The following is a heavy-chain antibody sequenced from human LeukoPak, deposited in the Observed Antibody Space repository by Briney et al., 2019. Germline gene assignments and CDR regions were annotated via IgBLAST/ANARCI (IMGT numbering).Heavy chain of an antibody. Sequence: GGALRLSCAASGFTFSDYYMSWIRQAPGKGLEWVAYISNSGSSTNYADSVTGRFTISRDNAKKSLYLQMNRLIAEDTAVYYCARVPGKYAFDLWGQGTMVTVSA. V-gene: IGHV3-11*05. CDR1: GFTFSDYY. J-gene: IGHJ3*01. CDR2: ISNSGSST. D-gene: IGHD3-10*01. CDR3: ARVPGKYAFDL.